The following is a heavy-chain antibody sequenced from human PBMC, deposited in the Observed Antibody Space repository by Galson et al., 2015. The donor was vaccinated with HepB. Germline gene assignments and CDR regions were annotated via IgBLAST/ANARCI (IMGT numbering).Heavy chain of an antibody. Sequence: SETLSLTCTVSGGSISSYYWSWIRQPPGKGLEWIGYIYYSGSTNYNPSLKSRVTISVDTSKNQFSLKLSSVTAADTAVYYCARDGMGLLGLFIPPGEGAFDIWGQGTMVTVSS. CDR3: ARDGMGLLGLFIPPGEGAFDI. V-gene: IGHV4-59*01. J-gene: IGHJ3*02. D-gene: IGHD3-10*01. CDR1: GGSISSYY. CDR2: IYYSGST.